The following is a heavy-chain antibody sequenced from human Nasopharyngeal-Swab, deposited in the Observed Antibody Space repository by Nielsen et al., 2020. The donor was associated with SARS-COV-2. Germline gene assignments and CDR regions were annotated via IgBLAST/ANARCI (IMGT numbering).Heavy chain of an antibody. CDR2: MNPNSGNT. CDR1: GYTFTSYD. D-gene: IGHD2-2*01. J-gene: IGHJ5*02. V-gene: IGHV1-8*01. CDR3: ARGLGYCSSTSCYA. Sequence: ASVKVSCKASGYTFTSYDTNWVRQATGQGLEWMGWMNPNSGNTGYAQKFQGRVTMTRNTSISTAYMELSSLRSEDTAVYYCARGLGYCSSTSCYAWGQGTLVTVSS.